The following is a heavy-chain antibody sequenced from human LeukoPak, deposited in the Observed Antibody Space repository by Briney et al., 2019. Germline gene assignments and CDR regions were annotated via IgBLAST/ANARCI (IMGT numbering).Heavy chain of an antibody. Sequence: SGPTLVNPPQPLTLTCTFSGFSLSTSGVGVGWIRQPPGKALEWLALIYWNDDKRYSPSLKSRLTITKDTSKNQVVLTMTNMDPVDTATYYCALANYYGSGSYLGGTDFDPWGQGTLVTVSS. J-gene: IGHJ5*02. V-gene: IGHV2-5*01. CDR1: GFSLSTSGVG. D-gene: IGHD3-10*01. CDR2: IYWNDDK. CDR3: ALANYYGSGSYLGGTDFDP.